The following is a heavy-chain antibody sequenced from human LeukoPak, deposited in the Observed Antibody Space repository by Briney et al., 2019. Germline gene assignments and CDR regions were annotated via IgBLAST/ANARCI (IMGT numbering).Heavy chain of an antibody. J-gene: IGHJ6*02. V-gene: IGHV1-69*04. D-gene: IGHD4-11*01. CDR2: IIPIFGIA. Sequence: SVKVSCKASGGTFSSYAISWMRQAPGQGLEWMGRIIPIFGIANYAQKFQGRVTITADKSTSTAYMELSSLRSEDTAVYYCASSFPTTVGTYYYYGMDVWGQGTTVTVSS. CDR1: GGTFSSYA. CDR3: ASSFPTTVGTYYYYGMDV.